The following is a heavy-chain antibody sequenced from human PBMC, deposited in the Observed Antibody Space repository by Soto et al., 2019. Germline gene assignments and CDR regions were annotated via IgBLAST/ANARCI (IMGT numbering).Heavy chain of an antibody. J-gene: IGHJ4*02. CDR3: ARNILGGTTDY. Sequence: ASVKVSCKASGYTFTNFGISWVRQAPGQGLEWMGWISACNGNTNYAQKFQGRVTITRDTSASTAYMELSSLRSEDTAVYYCARNILGGTTDYWGPGTLVTVSS. V-gene: IGHV1-18*01. CDR1: GYTFTNFG. CDR2: ISACNGNT. D-gene: IGHD1-7*01.